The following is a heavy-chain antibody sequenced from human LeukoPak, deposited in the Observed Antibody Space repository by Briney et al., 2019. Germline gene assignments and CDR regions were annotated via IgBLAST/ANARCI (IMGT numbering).Heavy chain of an antibody. Sequence: GGSLRLSCAASGFTISSYAMSWVRQAPGKGLEWVSGITENGDNTYYADSVKGRFTISRDNSKNTLYLQMNSLRAEDTAVYYCARQDPYTSVWYPWGQGTLVTVSS. CDR3: ARQDPYTSVWYP. J-gene: IGHJ5*02. CDR1: GFTISSYA. D-gene: IGHD6-19*01. CDR2: ITENGDNT. V-gene: IGHV3-23*01.